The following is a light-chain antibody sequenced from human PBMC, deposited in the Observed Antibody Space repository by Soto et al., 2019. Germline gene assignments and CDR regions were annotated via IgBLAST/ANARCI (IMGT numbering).Light chain of an antibody. Sequence: DIQMTQSPSTLAASVGDRVTITCRASQSISSWLAWYQQKPGKAPKLLIYKASSLESGVPSRFSGSGSGTAFTLAIGSLQPDDFAPYSCQQYNSYPFTFRPGTKVDI. J-gene: IGKJ3*01. CDR3: QQYNSYPFT. CDR1: QSISSW. V-gene: IGKV1-5*03. CDR2: KAS.